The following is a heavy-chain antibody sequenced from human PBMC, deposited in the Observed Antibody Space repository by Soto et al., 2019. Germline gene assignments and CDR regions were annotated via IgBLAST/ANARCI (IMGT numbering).Heavy chain of an antibody. J-gene: IGHJ6*02. CDR1: GGSISSGDYY. CDR2: IYYSGST. Sequence: SETLSLTCTVSGGSISSGDYYWSWIRQPPGKGLEWIGYIYYSGSTYYNPSLKSRVTISVDTSKNQFSLKLSSVTAADTAVYYCARVATRFRRYFDWSDPALYYGMDVWAQGPRSP. CDR3: ARVATRFRRYFDWSDPALYYGMDV. V-gene: IGHV4-30-4*01. D-gene: IGHD3-9*01.